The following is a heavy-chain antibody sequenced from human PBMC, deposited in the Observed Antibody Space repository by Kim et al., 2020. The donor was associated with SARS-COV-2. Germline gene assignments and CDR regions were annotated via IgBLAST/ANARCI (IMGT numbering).Heavy chain of an antibody. V-gene: IGHV1-18*01. Sequence: ASVKVSCKASGYTFTSYGISWVRQAPGQGLEWMGWISAYNGNTNYAQKLQGRVTMTTDTSTSTAYMELRSLRSDDTAVYYCARGADYDILTGYPRAPFDYWGQGTLVTVSS. CDR1: GYTFTSYG. CDR3: ARGADYDILTGYPRAPFDY. CDR2: ISAYNGNT. D-gene: IGHD3-9*01. J-gene: IGHJ4*02.